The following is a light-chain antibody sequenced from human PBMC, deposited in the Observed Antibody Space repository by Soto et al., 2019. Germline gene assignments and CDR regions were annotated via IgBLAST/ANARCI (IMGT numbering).Light chain of an antibody. CDR3: QTWGSVIQV. CDR2: VDSDGSH. J-gene: IGLJ2*01. CDR1: SGHSSYA. V-gene: IGLV4-69*01. Sequence: QLVLTQSPSASASLGASVKLTCTLSSGHSSYAIAWHQQRPEKGPRYLMKVDSDGSHNKGDGIPDRLSGSSSGTERYLTIASLQSEDEADYYCQTWGSVIQVFGGGTKLTVL.